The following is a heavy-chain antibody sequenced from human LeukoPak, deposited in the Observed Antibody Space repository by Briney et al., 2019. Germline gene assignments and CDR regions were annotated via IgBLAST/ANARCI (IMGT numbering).Heavy chain of an antibody. CDR2: ISANGGET. J-gene: IGHJ4*02. V-gene: IGHV3-23*01. CDR3: AKRYYDFPLDY. D-gene: IGHD3-3*01. Sequence: GGSLRLSCAASGFTFSIYAMNWIRQAPGKGLEWVSSISANGGETHYADSVKGRFTISRDNSKNTLYLQINNPRVEDTAVYYCAKRYYDFPLDYWGQGTLVTVSS. CDR1: GFTFSIYA.